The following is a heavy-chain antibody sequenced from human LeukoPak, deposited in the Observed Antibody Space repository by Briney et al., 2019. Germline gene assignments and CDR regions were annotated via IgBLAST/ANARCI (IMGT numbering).Heavy chain of an antibody. CDR2: ISYGGSNK. J-gene: IGHJ6*02. CDR1: GFTFSTYA. D-gene: IGHD5-12*01. CDR3: ARDSLDIVATIPSYYYGMDV. V-gene: IGHV3-30-3*01. Sequence: QPGGSLRLSCAASGFTFSTYAMLWVRQAPGQGLEWVAVISYGGSNKYYADSVTGRFTISRDNSKNTLYLQTNSLRAEDTAVYYCARDSLDIVATIPSYYYGMDVWGRGTTVIVSS.